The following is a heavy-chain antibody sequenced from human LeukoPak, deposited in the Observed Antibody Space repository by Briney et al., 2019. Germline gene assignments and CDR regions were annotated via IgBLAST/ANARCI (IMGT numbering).Heavy chain of an antibody. V-gene: IGHV3-74*01. CDR1: GFTFSDYW. CDR2: ISSDGDTT. J-gene: IGHJ4*02. Sequence: GGSLRLSCVASGFTFSDYWIHWVRQAPGKGLVWVSRISSDGDTTNYADSVRGRFTISRDNAKNTLYLQMNSLRVEDTAVYYCARDRGPRTGFMVREAYDYWGQGTLVTVSS. D-gene: IGHD3-10*01. CDR3: ARDRGPRTGFMVREAYDY.